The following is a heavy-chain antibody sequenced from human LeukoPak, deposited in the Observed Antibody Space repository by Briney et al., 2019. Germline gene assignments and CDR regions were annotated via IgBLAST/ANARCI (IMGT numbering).Heavy chain of an antibody. V-gene: IGHV1-69*04. D-gene: IGHD5-18*01. Sequence: SVKVCCKASGGTFSSYAISWVRQAPGQGLEWMGRIIPILGIANYAQKFQGRVTITADKSTSTAYMELSSLRSEDTAVYYCARDSYADVDTAINYFDYWGQGTLVTVSS. J-gene: IGHJ4*02. CDR1: GGTFSSYA. CDR3: ARDSYADVDTAINYFDY. CDR2: IIPILGIA.